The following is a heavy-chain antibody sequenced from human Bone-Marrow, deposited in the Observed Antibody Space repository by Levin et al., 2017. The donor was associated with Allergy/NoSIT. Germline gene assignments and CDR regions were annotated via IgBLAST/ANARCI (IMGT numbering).Heavy chain of an antibody. Sequence: DSVKGRFTISRDNSKNTLYLQMNSLRAEDTAVYYCAKALYYDILTGYGMDVWGQGTTVTVSS. D-gene: IGHD3-9*01. J-gene: IGHJ6*02. V-gene: IGHV3-30*02. CDR3: AKALYYDILTGYGMDV.